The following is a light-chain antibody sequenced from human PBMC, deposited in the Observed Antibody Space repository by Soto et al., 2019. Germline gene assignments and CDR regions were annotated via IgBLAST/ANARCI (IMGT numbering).Light chain of an antibody. Sequence: QSALTQPASVSGSPGQSITISCTGTSSDVGGYQDVSWYQQHPGKAPKLMIYEVSNRPSGVSNRFSGSKSANTASLTISGLQGEDEADYYCSSYSSSSTLVFGGGTKLTVL. V-gene: IGLV2-14*01. CDR1: SSDVGGYQD. J-gene: IGLJ2*01. CDR3: SSYSSSSTLV. CDR2: EVS.